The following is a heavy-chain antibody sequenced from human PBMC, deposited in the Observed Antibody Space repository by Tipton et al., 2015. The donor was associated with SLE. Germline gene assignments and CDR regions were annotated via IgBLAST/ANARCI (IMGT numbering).Heavy chain of an antibody. J-gene: IGHJ4*02. CDR1: GGSISSYY. Sequence: TLSLTCTVSGGSISSYYWSWIRQPAGKGLEWIGRLYTSGSTNYNPSLKSRVTMSVDTSKNQFSLKLSSMTAADTAVYYCARDNEQQLAFDYWGQGTLVTVSS. CDR3: ARDNEQQLAFDY. D-gene: IGHD6-13*01. V-gene: IGHV4-4*07. CDR2: LYTSGST.